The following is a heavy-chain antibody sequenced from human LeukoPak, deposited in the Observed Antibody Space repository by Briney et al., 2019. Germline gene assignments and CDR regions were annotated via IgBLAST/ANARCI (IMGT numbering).Heavy chain of an antibody. CDR2: ISYDGSNK. J-gene: IGHJ5*02. CDR3: AKDVSWNWFDP. CDR1: GFTVSSNH. V-gene: IGHV3-30*18. Sequence: GGSLRLSCVASGFTVSSNHMSWVRQAPGKGLEWVAVISYDGSNKYYADSVKGRFTISRDNSKNTLYLQMNTLRAEDTAVYYCAKDVSWNWFDPWGQGTLVTVSS.